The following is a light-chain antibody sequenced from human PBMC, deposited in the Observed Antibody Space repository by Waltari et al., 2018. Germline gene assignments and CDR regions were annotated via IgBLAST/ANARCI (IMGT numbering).Light chain of an antibody. CDR2: DVN. J-gene: IGLJ2*01. CDR3: TSYTSSSTV. V-gene: IGLV2-14*03. Sequence: QSALTQPASVSGSPGQSITISCTGSSRDVGGYNFFSWYQQHPGKAPKLIIYDVNRRPSGLSNRFSGSKSGNTASLTISGLQPEDEADYYCTSYTSSSTVFGGGTKLTVL. CDR1: SRDVGGYNF.